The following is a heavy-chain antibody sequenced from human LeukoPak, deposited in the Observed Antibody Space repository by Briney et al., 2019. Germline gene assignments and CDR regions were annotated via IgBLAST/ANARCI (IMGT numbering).Heavy chain of an antibody. CDR1: GGTFSSYA. Sequence: ASVKVSCKASGGTFSSYAISWVRQAPGQGLEWMGRIIPVLGRTNHAQKLQGRVTIIADKPTSTVYMELTSLRAEDTAVCYCAKDVIWFGEFLPADYWGQGTLVTVPS. D-gene: IGHD3-10*01. CDR3: AKDVIWFGEFLPADY. V-gene: IGHV1-69*04. CDR2: IIPVLGRT. J-gene: IGHJ4*02.